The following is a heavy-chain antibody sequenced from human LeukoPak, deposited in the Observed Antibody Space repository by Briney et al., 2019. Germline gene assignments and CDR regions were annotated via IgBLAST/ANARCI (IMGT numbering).Heavy chain of an antibody. J-gene: IGHJ4*02. CDR3: AREYDFGSGYPYFDY. CDR2: INPNSGGT. Sequence: ASVKLSCTSSGYTFTGYYMHWVRYAPGQPRKWFGWINPNSGGTNYAQNFQGRVTMTRDTSISTAYMELSRLRSDDTAVYYCAREYDFGSGYPYFDYWGQGTLVTVSS. D-gene: IGHD3-3*01. V-gene: IGHV1-2*02. CDR1: GYTFTGYY.